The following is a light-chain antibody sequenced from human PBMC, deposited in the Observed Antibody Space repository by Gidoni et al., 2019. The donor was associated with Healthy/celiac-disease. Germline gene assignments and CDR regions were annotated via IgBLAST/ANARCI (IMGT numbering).Light chain of an antibody. CDR1: SRDVGGYNY. CDR3: SSYTSNSTYV. CDR2: DVN. J-gene: IGLJ1*01. Sequence: QSALTQPASVSGSPGQSITISCTGTSRDVGGYNYVSWYQQHPGKAPKLMIYDVNNRPSGVSNRFAGSKSGNTASLTISGLQAEDEADYYCSSYTSNSTYVFGTGTKVTVL. V-gene: IGLV2-14*01.